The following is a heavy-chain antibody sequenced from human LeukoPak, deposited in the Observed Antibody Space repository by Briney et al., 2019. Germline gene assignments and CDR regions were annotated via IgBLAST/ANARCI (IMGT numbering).Heavy chain of an antibody. CDR2: IIPILGIA. Sequence: GASVKVSCKASGGTFSSYAISWVRQAPGQGLEWMGRIIPILGIANYAQKFQGRVTMTRDTSTSTVYMELSSLRSEDTAVYYCARVSCSSTSCSPLDAFDIWGQGTMVTVSS. J-gene: IGHJ3*02. V-gene: IGHV1-69*04. D-gene: IGHD2-2*01. CDR3: ARVSCSSTSCSPLDAFDI. CDR1: GGTFSSYA.